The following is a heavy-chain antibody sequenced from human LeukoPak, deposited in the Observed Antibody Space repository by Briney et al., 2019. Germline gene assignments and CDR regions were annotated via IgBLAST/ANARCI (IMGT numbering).Heavy chain of an antibody. CDR1: GFTFSSYA. CDR2: ISGSGGST. V-gene: IGHV3-23*01. J-gene: IGHJ4*02. CDR3: ARGGLSIMGY. Sequence: PGGSLRLSCAASGFTFSSYAMSWVRQTPGKGLEWVSAISGSGGSTYYADSVKGRFTISRDNSKNTLFPQMNSLRAEDTAVYFCARGGLSIMGYWGQGTLVTVSS. D-gene: IGHD2/OR15-2a*01.